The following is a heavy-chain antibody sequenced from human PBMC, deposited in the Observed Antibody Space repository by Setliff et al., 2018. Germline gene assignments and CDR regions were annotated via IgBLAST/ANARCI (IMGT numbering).Heavy chain of an antibody. CDR3: ARKGISALSGAFDM. CDR2: IYTSGST. D-gene: IGHD1-26*01. CDR1: GGSISNYY. J-gene: IGHJ3*02. Sequence: SETLSLTCTVSGGSISNYYWSWIRQPPGKGLEWIGRIYTSGSTNYYPSLKSRVTMSVDTSKNQFSLKLSSVTAADTAVYYCARKGISALSGAFDMWGQGTMVTVSS. V-gene: IGHV4-4*07.